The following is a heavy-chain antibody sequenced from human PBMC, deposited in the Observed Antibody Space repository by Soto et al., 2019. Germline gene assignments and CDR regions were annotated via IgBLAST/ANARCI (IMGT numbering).Heavy chain of an antibody. CDR2: IYYSGST. D-gene: IGHD3-10*01. CDR3: ARSSRRGPHDY. CDR1: GGSISSYY. J-gene: IGHJ4*02. V-gene: IGHV4-59*01. Sequence: PSETLSLTCTVSGGSISSYYWSWIWQPPGKGLEWIGYIYYSGSTNYNPSLKSRVTISVDTSKNQFSLKLSSVTAADTAVYYCARSSRRGPHDYWGQGTLVTVSS.